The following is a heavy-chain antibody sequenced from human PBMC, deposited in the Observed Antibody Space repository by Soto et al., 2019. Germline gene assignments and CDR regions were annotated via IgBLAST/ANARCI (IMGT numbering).Heavy chain of an antibody. D-gene: IGHD2-21*02. J-gene: IGHJ4*02. CDR2: ISYDGSNK. CDR3: ASEGGWRAVTAPIDY. Sequence: QVQLVESGGGVVQPGRSLRLSCAASGFTFSSYAMHWVRQAPGKGLEWVAVISYDGSNKYYADSVKGRFTISRDNSKNTLYLQMNSLRAEDTAVYYCASEGGWRAVTAPIDYWGQGTLVTVSS. V-gene: IGHV3-30-3*01. CDR1: GFTFSSYA.